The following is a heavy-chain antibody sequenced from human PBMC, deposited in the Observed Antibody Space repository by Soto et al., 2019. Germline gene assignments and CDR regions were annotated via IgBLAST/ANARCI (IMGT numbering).Heavy chain of an antibody. V-gene: IGHV3-23*01. CDR3: AKAHPITMIVVVITTIDY. J-gene: IGHJ4*02. Sequence: GGSLRLSCAASGFTFSSYAMSWVRQAPGKGLEWVSAISGSGGSTYYADSVKGRFTISRDNSKNTLYLQMNSLRAEDTAVYYCAKAHPITMIVVVITTIDYWGQGTLVTVSS. CDR1: GFTFSSYA. D-gene: IGHD3-22*01. CDR2: ISGSGGST.